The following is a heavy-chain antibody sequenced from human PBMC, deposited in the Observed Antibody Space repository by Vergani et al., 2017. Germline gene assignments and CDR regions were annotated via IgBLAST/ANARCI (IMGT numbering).Heavy chain of an antibody. CDR3: ARGNTETNGHLYYDYYMDV. D-gene: IGHD4-11*01. CDR1: GGSFTSYH. Sequence: QVQLQQWGGGLLKPSETLSLTCVVNGGSFTSYHWTWIRQSPGEGRVWVGDIDHTGRPDYNPSLKSRLTMSVDKSRNQFSLTLNSVTATDAAIYFCARGNTETNGHLYYDYYMDVWGQGTAVTVS. CDR2: IDHTGRP. V-gene: IGHV4-34*01. J-gene: IGHJ6*03.